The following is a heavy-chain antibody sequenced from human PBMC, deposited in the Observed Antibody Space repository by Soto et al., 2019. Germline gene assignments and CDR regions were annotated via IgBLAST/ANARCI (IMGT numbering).Heavy chain of an antibody. CDR2: IYYSGST. CDR1: GGSISSYY. Sequence: QVQLQESGPGLVKPSETLSLTCTVSGGSISSYYWSWIRQPPGKGLEWIGYIYYSGSTNYNPSLKSRVPISVDTSKNQFSLKLSSVTAADTAVYYCARHRGSTMIVDYWGQGTLVTVSS. V-gene: IGHV4-59*08. J-gene: IGHJ4*02. CDR3: ARHRGSTMIVDY. D-gene: IGHD3-22*01.